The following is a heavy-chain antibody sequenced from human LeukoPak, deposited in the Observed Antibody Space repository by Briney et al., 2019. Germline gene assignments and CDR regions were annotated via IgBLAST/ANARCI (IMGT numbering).Heavy chain of an antibody. CDR1: GYTFTSYD. V-gene: IGHV1-8*01. CDR3: ARARSYYYGMDV. CDR2: MNPNSGNT. Sequence: GASVKVSCKASGYTFTSYDINWVRQATGQGLEWMGWMNPNSGNTGYAQKFQGRVTMTRNTSISTAYMELSSLRSEDTAAYYCARARSYYYGMDVWGQGTTVTVSS. J-gene: IGHJ6*02.